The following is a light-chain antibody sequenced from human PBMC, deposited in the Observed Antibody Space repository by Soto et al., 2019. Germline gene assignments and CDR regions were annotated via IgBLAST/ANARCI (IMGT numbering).Light chain of an antibody. CDR3: QEYSNWPLLS. Sequence: EVVLTQSPATLSVSPGAGATLSCRASQSVGSNLAWYQQKPGQTPRVLIYGASTRAIGIPARFSGSGFGTEFTLTIGSLQSEDFVVYYCQEYSNWPLLSFGGGTKVDIK. V-gene: IGKV3-15*01. J-gene: IGKJ4*01. CDR1: QSVGSN. CDR2: GAS.